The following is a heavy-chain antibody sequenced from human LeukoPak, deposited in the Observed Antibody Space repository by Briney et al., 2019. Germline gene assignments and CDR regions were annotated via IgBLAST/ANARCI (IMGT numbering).Heavy chain of an antibody. Sequence: GASVKVSCKASGYTFTSYGISWVRQAPGQGLEWMGWISAYNGNTNYAQKLQGRVTMTTDTSTSTACMELRSLRSDDTAVYYCARVEAAAGTCDYWGQGTLVTVSS. D-gene: IGHD6-13*01. J-gene: IGHJ4*02. CDR1: GYTFTSYG. V-gene: IGHV1-18*01. CDR3: ARVEAAAGTCDY. CDR2: ISAYNGNT.